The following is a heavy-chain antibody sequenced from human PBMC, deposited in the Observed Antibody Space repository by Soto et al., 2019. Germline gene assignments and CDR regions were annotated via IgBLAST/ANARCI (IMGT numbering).Heavy chain of an antibody. CDR3: AGGRAAGDY. CDR1: GGSISSYY. D-gene: IGHD6-13*01. J-gene: IGHJ4*02. V-gene: IGHV4-59*01. Sequence: QVQLQESGPGLVKPSETLSLTCTVSGGSISSYYWSWIRQPPGKGLEWIGYIYYSGSTNYNPSLKTRLTISVDPSTTQLSLKLSSVTAAGTAVYYCAGGRAAGDYWGQGTLVTVSS. CDR2: IYYSGST.